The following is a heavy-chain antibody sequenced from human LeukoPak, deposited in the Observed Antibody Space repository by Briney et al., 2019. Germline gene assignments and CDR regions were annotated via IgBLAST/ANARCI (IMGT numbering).Heavy chain of an antibody. Sequence: PGGSLRLSCAASGFTFSSYEMNWVRQAPGKGLEWVSYISSSSSYTNYADSVKGRFTISRDNAKNSLYLQMNSLRAEDTAVYYCARGTSVTMVRGVITHFDYWGQGTLVTVSS. CDR3: ARGTSVTMVRGVITHFDY. CDR2: ISSSSSYT. V-gene: IGHV3-48*03. CDR1: GFTFSSYE. D-gene: IGHD3-10*01. J-gene: IGHJ4*02.